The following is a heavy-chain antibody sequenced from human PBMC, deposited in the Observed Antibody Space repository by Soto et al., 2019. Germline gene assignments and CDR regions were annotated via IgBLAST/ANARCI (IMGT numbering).Heavy chain of an antibody. CDR3: ATHERDGYNRGVSACWVIDY. CDR2: IYPGDSDT. CDR1: GYSFTSYW. D-gene: IGHD3-3*02. Sequence: GESLKISCKGSGYSFTSYWIGWVRQMPGKGLEWMGIIYPGDSDTRCSPSFQGQVTISADKSISTAYLQWSSLKASDTAMYYCATHERDGYNRGVSACWVIDYWGQGTLVTVYS. V-gene: IGHV5-51*01. J-gene: IGHJ4*02.